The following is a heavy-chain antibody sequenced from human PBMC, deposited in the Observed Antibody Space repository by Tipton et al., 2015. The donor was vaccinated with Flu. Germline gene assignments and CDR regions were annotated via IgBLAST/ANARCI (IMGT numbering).Heavy chain of an antibody. Sequence: PGLVKPSETLSLTCGVSGYSISSGYYWGWIRQPPGKGLQWIGSISHTGATFSNPSLKGRVTISVDTSKNHFSLKLTSVTAADTAVYYCARDRWEYASGFDSWGQGTLVTVSP. CDR3: ARDRWEYASGFDS. D-gene: IGHD2-2*01. CDR2: ISHTGAT. V-gene: IGHV4-38-2*02. CDR1: GYSISSGYY. J-gene: IGHJ4*02.